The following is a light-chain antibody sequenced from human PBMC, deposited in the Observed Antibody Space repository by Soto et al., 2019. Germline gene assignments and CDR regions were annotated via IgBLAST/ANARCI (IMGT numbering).Light chain of an antibody. J-gene: IGKJ4*01. V-gene: IGKV2-28*01. Sequence: DIVMTQSPLSLPVTPGEPASISCRSSQSLLHSNGYNYLDWYLQKPGQSPQLLIYLGSNRASGVPDRFSASRSGTDFTLKISRVEAEDVGVYYCMQDLQTPRVAFDGGTKVAIK. CDR3: MQDLQTPRVA. CDR2: LGS. CDR1: QSLLHSNGYNY.